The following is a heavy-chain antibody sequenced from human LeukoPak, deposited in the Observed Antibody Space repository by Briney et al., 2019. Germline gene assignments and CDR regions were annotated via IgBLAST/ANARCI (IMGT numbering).Heavy chain of an antibody. Sequence: SGGSLRLSCAASGFTFSSYSMNWVRQAPGKGLEWVSSISSSSSYIYYADSVKGRFTISRDNAKNSLYLQMNSLRAEDTAVYYCARDWGDSSGYYPFDYWGQGTLVTVSS. V-gene: IGHV3-21*01. CDR3: ARDWGDSSGYYPFDY. CDR2: ISSSSSYI. J-gene: IGHJ4*02. CDR1: GFTFSSYS. D-gene: IGHD3-22*01.